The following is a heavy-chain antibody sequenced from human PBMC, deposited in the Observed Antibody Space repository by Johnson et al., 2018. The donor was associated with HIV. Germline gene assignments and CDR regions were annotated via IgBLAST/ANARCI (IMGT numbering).Heavy chain of an antibody. Sequence: EVQLVESGGGLIQPGGSLRLSCAASGFTFDDYGMSWVRQAPGKGLEWVSGINWNGGRIAYADSVKGRFTISRDNAKNSLYLQMNSLRAEDTALYYCTSDRRGSSSAFDIWGQGTMVTVSS. J-gene: IGHJ3*02. V-gene: IGHV3-20*04. CDR3: TSDRRGSSSAFDI. CDR2: INWNGGRI. CDR1: GFTFDDYG. D-gene: IGHD1-26*01.